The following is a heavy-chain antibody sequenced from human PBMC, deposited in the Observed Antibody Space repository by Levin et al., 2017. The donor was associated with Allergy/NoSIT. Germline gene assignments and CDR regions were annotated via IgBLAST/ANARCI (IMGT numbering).Heavy chain of an antibody. CDR1: GGTFSSYT. J-gene: IGHJ5*02. V-gene: IGHV1-69*04. CDR2: IITILGIT. D-gene: IGHD3-10*01. CDR3: AREVLYGSGRGSWFDP. Sequence: SVKVSCKASGGTFSSYTISWVRQAPGQGLEWMGRIITILGITNYAQKFQGKVTITADKSTSTAYMELSSLRSEDTAVYYCAREVLYGSGRGSWFDPWGQGTLVTVSS.